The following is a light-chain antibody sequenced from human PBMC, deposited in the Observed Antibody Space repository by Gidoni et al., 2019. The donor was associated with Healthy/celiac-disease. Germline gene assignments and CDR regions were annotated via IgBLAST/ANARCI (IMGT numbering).Light chain of an antibody. J-gene: IGKJ4*01. Sequence: EIVLTQSPATLSLSPGERATLSCRDSQSVSSYLAWYQQKPGQAPRLLIYDASNRATGIPARFSGSGSGTDFTLTISSLEPEDFAVYYCQQRSNWPPESTFGGGTKVEIK. V-gene: IGKV3-11*01. CDR3: QQRSNWPPEST. CDR2: DAS. CDR1: QSVSSY.